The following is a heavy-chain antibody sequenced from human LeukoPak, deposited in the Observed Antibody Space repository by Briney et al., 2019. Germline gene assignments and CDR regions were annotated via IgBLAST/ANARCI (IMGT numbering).Heavy chain of an antibody. Sequence: SETLSLTCIVAGGSISSYYWSWIRQPAGKGLEWIGRIYTSGSTNYNPSLKSRVTMTVDTPKNQFSLKLSSVTAADTAVYYCARVLGRPPAQREYNWFDPWGQGTLVTVSS. D-gene: IGHD1-1*01. V-gene: IGHV4-4*07. CDR2: IYTSGST. J-gene: IGHJ5*02. CDR3: ARVLGRPPAQREYNWFDP. CDR1: GGSISSYY.